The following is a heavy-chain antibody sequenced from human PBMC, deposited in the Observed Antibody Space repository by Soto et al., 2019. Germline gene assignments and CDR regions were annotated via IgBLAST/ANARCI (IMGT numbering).Heavy chain of an antibody. V-gene: IGHV3-7*03. Sequence: PGGSLRLSCEVSGFTFSMYSMSWVRQSPGKGLEWVAKIPQDGVDGHYADSVKGRFTISRDDGKNSLYLQLNNLRAEDTAVYYCTSLTVNFDYWGQGTLVTVSS. CDR1: GFTFSMYS. J-gene: IGHJ4*02. CDR2: IPQDGVDG. D-gene: IGHD4-17*01. CDR3: TSLTVNFDY.